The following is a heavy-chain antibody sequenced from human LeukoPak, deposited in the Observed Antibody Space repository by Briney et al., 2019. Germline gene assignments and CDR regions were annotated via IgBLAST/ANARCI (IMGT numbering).Heavy chain of an antibody. D-gene: IGHD2-2*01. V-gene: IGHV3-30*02. CDR2: IRYDGSNK. J-gene: IGHJ6*03. Sequence: GGSLRLSCAASGFTFSSYGMHWVRQAPGKGPEWVAFIRYDGSNKYYADSVKGRFTISRDNSKNTLYLQMNSLRAEDTAVYYCAKDPEYCSSTSCPEGYYYYYYMDVWGKGTTVTVSS. CDR1: GFTFSSYG. CDR3: AKDPEYCSSTSCPEGYYYYYYMDV.